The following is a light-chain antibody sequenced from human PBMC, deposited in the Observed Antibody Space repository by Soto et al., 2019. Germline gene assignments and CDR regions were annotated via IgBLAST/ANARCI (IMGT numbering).Light chain of an antibody. J-gene: IGKJ3*01. Sequence: EIVLTQSPATLSLSPGEGDTLSCRASQSVSSSLAWYQQKPGQAPRLLIYDSSNRATGIPARFSGSGSGTDFTLTISSLEPEDFAVYYCQQHRKGFTFGHGTKVDIK. V-gene: IGKV3-11*01. CDR3: QQHRKGFT. CDR2: DSS. CDR1: QSVSSS.